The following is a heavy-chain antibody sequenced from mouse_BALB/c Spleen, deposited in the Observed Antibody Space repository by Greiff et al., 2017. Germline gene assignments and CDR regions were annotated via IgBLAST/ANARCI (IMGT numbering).Heavy chain of an antibody. J-gene: IGHJ4*01. CDR1: GFTFSDYY. D-gene: IGHD1-2*01. V-gene: IGHV5-4*02. CDR2: ISDGGSYT. CDR3: AKGFIGAMDY. Sequence: EVKVVESGGGLVKPGGSLKLSCAASGFTFSDYYMYWVRQTPEKRLEWVATISDGGSYTYYPDSVKGRFTISRDNAKNNLYLQMSSLKSEDTAMYYCAKGFIGAMDYWGQGTSVTVSS.